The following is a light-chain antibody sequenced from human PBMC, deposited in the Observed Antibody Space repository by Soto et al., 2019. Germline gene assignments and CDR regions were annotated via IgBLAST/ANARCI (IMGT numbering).Light chain of an antibody. CDR1: QSVSSIY. J-gene: IGKJ1*01. V-gene: IGKV3-20*01. Sequence: EIVLTQSPGTLSLSPGERATLSCRASQSVSSIYLAWYQQKRGQAPRLLIYGASSRATGIPTRFSGSGSGTVVTLTISRLEPEDFAVYYCQQYDTSPRTFGQGTKVEI. CDR2: GAS. CDR3: QQYDTSPRT.